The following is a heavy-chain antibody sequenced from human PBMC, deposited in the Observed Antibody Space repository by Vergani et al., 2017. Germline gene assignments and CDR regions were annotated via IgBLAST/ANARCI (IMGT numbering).Heavy chain of an antibody. D-gene: IGHD3-16*01. CDR1: GFTFDDYA. J-gene: IGHJ3*02. Sequence: EVQLVESGGGLVKPGRSLRLSCAASGFTFDDYAMHWVRQAPGKGLEWVSGISWNSGSIGYADSVKGRFTISRDNAKNSLYLQMNSLRAEDTALYYCAKGGAQGDDAFDIWGQGTMVTVSS. CDR3: AKGGAQGDDAFDI. V-gene: IGHV3-9*01. CDR2: ISWNSGSI.